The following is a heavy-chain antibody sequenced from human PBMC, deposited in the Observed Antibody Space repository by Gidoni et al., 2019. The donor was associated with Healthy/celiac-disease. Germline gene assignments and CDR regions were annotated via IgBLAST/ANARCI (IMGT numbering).Heavy chain of an antibody. CDR2: INHSGST. J-gene: IGHJ5*02. CDR1: GGSFSGYY. V-gene: IGHV4-34*01. CDR3: ARDLGDSSAIAGFDP. Sequence: QVQLQQWGAGLLKPSETLSLTCAVYGGSFSGYYWSWFRQPPGKGLEWIGEINHSGSTNYNPSLKRRVTISVDTSKNQFSLKLSSVTAADTAVYYCARDLGDSSAIAGFDPWGQGTLVTVSS. D-gene: IGHD6-25*01.